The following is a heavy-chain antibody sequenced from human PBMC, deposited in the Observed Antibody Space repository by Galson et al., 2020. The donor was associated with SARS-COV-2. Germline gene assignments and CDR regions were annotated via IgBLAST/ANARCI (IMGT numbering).Heavy chain of an antibody. CDR3: ARAYSSSWTHTRGAFDI. CDR2: INHSGST. CDR1: GGSFSGYY. J-gene: IGHJ3*02. V-gene: IGHV4-34*01. Sequence: ETSETLSLTCAVYGGSFSGYYWSWIRQPQGKGLEWIGEINHSGSTNYNPSLKSRVTISVDTSKNQFSLKLSSVTAADTAVYYCARAYSSSWTHTRGAFDIWGQGTMVTVSS. D-gene: IGHD6-13*01.